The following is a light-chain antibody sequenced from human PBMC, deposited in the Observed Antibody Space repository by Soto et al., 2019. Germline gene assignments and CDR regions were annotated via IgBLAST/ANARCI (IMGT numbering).Light chain of an antibody. V-gene: IGLV2-14*01. J-gene: IGLJ2*01. Sequence: QSVLTQPASVSGSPGQSITISCTGTISDVGGYNYVSWYQQHPDKAPKLMIYEVSNWPSGVSNRFSGSKSGNTASLTISGLQADDEADYYCSSYTSSNALVFGGGTKLTVL. CDR1: ISDVGGYNY. CDR2: EVS. CDR3: SSYTSSNALV.